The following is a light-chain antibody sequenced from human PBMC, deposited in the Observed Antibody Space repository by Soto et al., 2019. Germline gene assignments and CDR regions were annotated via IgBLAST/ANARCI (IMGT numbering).Light chain of an antibody. CDR3: LQYGGLPRT. V-gene: IGKV3-20*01. J-gene: IGKJ1*01. CDR2: GAS. Sequence: DIVLTQSPGTLSLSPGVRATLSCRASQRVSSSYLAWYQQKPGQAPRLLIYGASSRATGIPDRFSGSGSGTDFTLTIIRLEPEDFAVYFCLQYGGLPRTFGQGTKVDI. CDR1: QRVSSSY.